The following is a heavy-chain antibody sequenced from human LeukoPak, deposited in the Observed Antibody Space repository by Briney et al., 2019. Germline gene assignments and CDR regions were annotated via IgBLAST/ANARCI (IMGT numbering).Heavy chain of an antibody. D-gene: IGHD3-10*01. Sequence: ASVKVSCKASGYTFTSYAMHWVRQAPGQRLEWMGWIVAGNVTTKYSQKFQGRVTITRDTSASTAYMELSSLRSEDTAVYYCARGGTYYYGSGSLWGQGTLVTVSS. CDR2: IVAGNVTT. CDR1: GYTFTSYA. V-gene: IGHV1-3*01. CDR3: ARGGTYYYGSGSL. J-gene: IGHJ4*02.